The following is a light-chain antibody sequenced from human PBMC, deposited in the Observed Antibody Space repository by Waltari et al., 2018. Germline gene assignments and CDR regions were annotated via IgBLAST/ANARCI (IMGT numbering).Light chain of an antibody. CDR2: RND. V-gene: IGLV1-47*01. CDR3: AAWDDKLGGRWE. Sequence: QSVLTQPPSASGTPGQRVTISCSGSSSNIGSNVVNWYQQVPGTTPQLLIYRNDQRPSGVPDRFSCSKSGTSASLAISGLRSEDEADYYCAAWDDKLGGRWEFGGGTKLTVL. CDR1: SSNIGSNV. J-gene: IGLJ2*01.